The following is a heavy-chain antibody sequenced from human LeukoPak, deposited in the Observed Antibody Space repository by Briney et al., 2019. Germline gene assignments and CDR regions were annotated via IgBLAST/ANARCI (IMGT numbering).Heavy chain of an antibody. Sequence: GGSLRLSCAASGFTFSSYSMNWVRQAPGKGLEWVSSISSRNTYIYYADSVKGRFTISRDNAKNSLYLQMSSLRAEDTAVYYCSRELSGDLDYWGQGTLVTVSS. CDR2: ISSRNTYI. CDR3: SRELSGDLDY. D-gene: IGHD3-3*01. V-gene: IGHV3-21*01. J-gene: IGHJ4*02. CDR1: GFTFSSYS.